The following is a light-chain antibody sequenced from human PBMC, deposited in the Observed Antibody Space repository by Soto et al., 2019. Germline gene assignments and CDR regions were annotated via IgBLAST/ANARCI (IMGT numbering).Light chain of an antibody. J-gene: IGKJ4*01. Sequence: EIVLTQSPATLSLSPGERATLSCRASHSVSSYSAWYQQTPGQPPRLLIYDACSRATGIHDRFSGSWCGIDFPLTIRRLEHEDSAVYYCQQYGVSRTFGGGTKVDIK. CDR1: HSVSSY. CDR3: QQYGVSRT. CDR2: DAC. V-gene: IGKV3-20*01.